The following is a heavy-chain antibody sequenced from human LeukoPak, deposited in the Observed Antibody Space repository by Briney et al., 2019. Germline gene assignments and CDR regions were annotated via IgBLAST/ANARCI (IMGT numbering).Heavy chain of an antibody. CDR3: ARDRVRGYSGYDPPDY. J-gene: IGHJ4*02. CDR1: GYTFSNYG. V-gene: IGHV1-18*04. CDR2: ISAHSGNT. Sequence: GASVKVSCKAFGYTFSNYGISWVRQAPGQGLEWMGWISAHSGNTNYAQKFQGRVTITADESTSTAYMELSSLRSEDTAVYYCARDRVRGYSGYDPPDYWGQGTLVTVSS. D-gene: IGHD5-12*01.